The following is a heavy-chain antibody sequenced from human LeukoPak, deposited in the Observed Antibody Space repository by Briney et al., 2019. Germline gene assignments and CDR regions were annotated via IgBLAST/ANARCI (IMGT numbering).Heavy chain of an antibody. CDR2: ISAYNGNT. Sequence: ASVNVSCKASGYTFTSYGISWVRQAPRQGLEWMGWISAYNGNTNHAQKFQGRVTMTTDTSTSTAYVEMRSLRSDDTAVYYCARAIAADATGDYWGQGTLVTVSP. CDR1: GYTFTSYG. J-gene: IGHJ4*02. CDR3: ARAIAADATGDY. V-gene: IGHV1-18*01. D-gene: IGHD6-13*01.